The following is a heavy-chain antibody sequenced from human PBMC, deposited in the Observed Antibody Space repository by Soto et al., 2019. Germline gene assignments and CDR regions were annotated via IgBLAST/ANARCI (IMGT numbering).Heavy chain of an antibody. CDR1: GFTFSSYS. V-gene: IGHV3-21*01. CDR2: ISSSSSYI. D-gene: IGHD1-7*01. J-gene: IGHJ5*02. CDR3: ARDLTGTTKWFDP. Sequence: KAGGSLRLSCAASGFTFSSYSMNWVRQAPGKGLEWVSSISSSSSYIYYADSVKGRFTISRDNAKNSLYLQMNSLRAEDTAVYYCARDLTGTTKWFDPWGQGTLVTVSS.